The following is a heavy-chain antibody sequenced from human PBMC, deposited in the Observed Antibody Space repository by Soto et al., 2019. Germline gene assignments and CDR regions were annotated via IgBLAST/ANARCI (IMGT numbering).Heavy chain of an antibody. Sequence: SVKVSCKASGGTFSSYAISWVRQAPGQGLEWMGGIIPIFGTANYAQKFQGRVTITADKSTSTAYMELSSLRSEDTAVYYCARGYEPSIAARWRGEAFLVRRAMDVWCQGTTVTVSS. D-gene: IGHD6-6*01. CDR3: ARGYEPSIAARWRGEAFLVRRAMDV. J-gene: IGHJ6*01. CDR1: GGTFSSYA. CDR2: IIPIFGTA. V-gene: IGHV1-69*06.